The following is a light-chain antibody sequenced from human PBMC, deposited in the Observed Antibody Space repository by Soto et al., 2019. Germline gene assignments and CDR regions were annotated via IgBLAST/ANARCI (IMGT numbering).Light chain of an antibody. Sequence: EIVRTQSPGTRSLSPGETATLSCRASQSVSSNYVAWFHQKPGQAPRLLIYGASSRATGVPDRFSASGSGTDFTLTISRLEPEDFAVYYCQQYGRSPFTFGPGTKVDIK. CDR2: GAS. J-gene: IGKJ3*01. V-gene: IGKV3-20*01. CDR1: QSVSSNY. CDR3: QQYGRSPFT.